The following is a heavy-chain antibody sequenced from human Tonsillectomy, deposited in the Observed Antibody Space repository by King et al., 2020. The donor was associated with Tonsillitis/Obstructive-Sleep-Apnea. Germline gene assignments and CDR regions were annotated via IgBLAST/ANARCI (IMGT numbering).Heavy chain of an antibody. CDR3: TTEDYVAAFDI. D-gene: IGHD4-17*01. CDR2: IKRKTDGGTT. CDR1: GFTFSNAW. Sequence: VQLVESGGGLVKPGGSLRLSCAASGFTFSNAWMSWVRQAPGKGLEWVGRIKRKTDGGTTDYAAPVKGRFTISRDDSKKTLYLQMNSLKTEDTAVYYCTTEDYVAAFDIWGQGTMVTVSS. V-gene: IGHV3-15*01. J-gene: IGHJ3*02.